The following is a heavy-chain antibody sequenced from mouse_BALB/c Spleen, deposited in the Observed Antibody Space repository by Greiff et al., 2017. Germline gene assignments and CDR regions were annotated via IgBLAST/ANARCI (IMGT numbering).Heavy chain of an antibody. V-gene: IGHV6-6*02. CDR3: TRRDIDDVGFAY. Sequence: EVKLEESGGGLVQPGGSMKLSCVASGFTFSNYWMNWVRQSPEKGLEWVAEIRLKSNNYATHYAESVKGRFTISRDDSKSSVYLQMNNLRAEDTGIYYCTRRDIDDVGFAYWGQGTLVTVSA. CDR2: IRLKSNNYAT. CDR1: GFTFSNYW. J-gene: IGHJ3*01. D-gene: IGHD1-3*01.